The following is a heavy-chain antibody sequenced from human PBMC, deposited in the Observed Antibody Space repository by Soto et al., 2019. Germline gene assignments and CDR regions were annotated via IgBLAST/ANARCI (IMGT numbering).Heavy chain of an antibody. D-gene: IGHD4-17*01. J-gene: IGHJ3*02. CDR1: GGSISSGGYY. V-gene: IGHV4-31*03. CDR3: ARDLKYGALGAFDI. Sequence: SETLSLTCTVSGGSISSGGYYWSWIRQHPGKGLEWIGYIYYSGSTYYNPSLKSRVTISVDTSKNQFSLKLSSVTAADTAVYYCARDLKYGALGAFDIWGQGTMVTVSS. CDR2: IYYSGST.